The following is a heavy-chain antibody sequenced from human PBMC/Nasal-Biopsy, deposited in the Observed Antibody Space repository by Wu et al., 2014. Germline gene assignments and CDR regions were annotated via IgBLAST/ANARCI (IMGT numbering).Heavy chain of an antibody. J-gene: IGHJ6*03. D-gene: IGHD2-15*01. Sequence: TLSLTCTVSGGSITSGFYYWGWIRQPPGKGLEWIGSLYYSGTTHYSASLESRVTMSEDTSKNQFSLELTSVTAADTAVYYCTRLVIDVAVVVAENSDYYYMDVWGKGTTSPSP. CDR2: LYYSGTT. CDR1: GGSITSGFYY. CDR3: TRLVIDVAVVVAENSDYYYMDV. V-gene: IGHV4-39*01.